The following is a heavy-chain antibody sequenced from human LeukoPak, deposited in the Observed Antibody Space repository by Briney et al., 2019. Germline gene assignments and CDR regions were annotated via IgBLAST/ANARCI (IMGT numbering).Heavy chain of an antibody. D-gene: IGHD5-18*01. CDR3: ARPRPGIQPWPEYFDY. V-gene: IGHV4-39*01. J-gene: IGHJ4*02. CDR1: GGSISSSSYY. Sequence: PSETLSLTCTVSGGSISSSSYYWGWIRQPPGKGLEWIGSIYYSGSTYYNPSLKSRVTISVDTSKNQFSLKLSSVTAADTAVYYCARPRPGIQPWPEYFDYWGQGTLVTVSS. CDR2: IYYSGST.